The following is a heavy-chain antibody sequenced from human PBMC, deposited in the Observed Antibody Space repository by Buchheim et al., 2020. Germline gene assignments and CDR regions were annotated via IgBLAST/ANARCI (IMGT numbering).Heavy chain of an antibody. CDR2: ITYDGRNK. V-gene: IGHV3-30-3*01. J-gene: IGHJ5*02. CDR3: ARGRGDSSSWYNWFDP. Sequence: QVQLVESGGGVVQPGRSLRLSCAASGFTFSSYAMHWVRQAPGKGLEWVAVITYDGRNKYYADSVKGRFTISRDNSKNKLYPQMNSLRAEDTAVYYCARGRGDSSSWYNWFDPWGQGTL. D-gene: IGHD6-13*01. CDR1: GFTFSSYA.